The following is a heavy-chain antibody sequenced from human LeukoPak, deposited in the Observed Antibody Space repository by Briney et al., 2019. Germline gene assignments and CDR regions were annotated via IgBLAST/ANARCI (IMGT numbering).Heavy chain of an antibody. CDR2: ISYDGSNK. CDR3: ARHYFDY. CDR1: GFTFSSYA. Sequence: GVTLRLSCAASGFTFSSYAMHWVRQAPGKGLEWVAVISYDGSNKYYADSVKGRFTISRDNSKNTLYLQMNSLRAEDTAVYYCARHYFDYWGQGTLVTVSS. J-gene: IGHJ4*02. V-gene: IGHV3-30-3*01.